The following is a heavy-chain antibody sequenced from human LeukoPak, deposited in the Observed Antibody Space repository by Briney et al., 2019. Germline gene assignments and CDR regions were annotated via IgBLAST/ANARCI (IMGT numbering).Heavy chain of an antibody. CDR2: IHHSGST. Sequence: PSGTLSLTCAVSGASISSSYWWSWVRQPPGKGLEWIGEIHHSGSTKYNPSLKSRVTISVDKSKNQFSLKLNSVTAADTAVYYCAPSPCSGDSCYRFAFWGQGTQVTVSS. D-gene: IGHD2-15*01. J-gene: IGHJ4*02. CDR1: GASISSSYW. V-gene: IGHV4-4*02. CDR3: APSPCSGDSCYRFAF.